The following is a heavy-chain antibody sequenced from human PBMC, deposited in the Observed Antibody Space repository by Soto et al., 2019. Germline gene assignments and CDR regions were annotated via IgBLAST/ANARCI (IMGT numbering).Heavy chain of an antibody. CDR2: ISYDGSNK. CDR3: ARERIQLPNWFDP. CDR1: GFTFSSYA. D-gene: IGHD5-18*01. J-gene: IGHJ5*02. V-gene: IGHV3-30-3*01. Sequence: QVQLVESGGGVVQPGRSLRLSCAASGFTFSSYAMHWVRQAPGKGLEWVAVISYDGSNKYYADSVKGRFTISRDNSKNPLYLQMNSLRAEDTAVYYCARERIQLPNWFDPWGQGTLVTVSS.